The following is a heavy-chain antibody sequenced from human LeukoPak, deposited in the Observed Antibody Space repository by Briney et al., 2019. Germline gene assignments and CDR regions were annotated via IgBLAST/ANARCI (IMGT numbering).Heavy chain of an antibody. CDR1: GGTFTSYY. V-gene: IGHV1-46*01. CDR2: IDPSGGST. J-gene: IGHJ4*02. Sequence: ASVKVSCKASGGTFTSYYMHWVRQAPGQGLEWMGIIDPSGGSTIYAQKFQGRVTMTRDMSTSTVYMQLSSLRSDDTAVYYCARGGHGTSVAVAGTGDYWGQGTLVTVSS. CDR3: ARGGHGTSVAVAGTGDY. D-gene: IGHD6-19*01.